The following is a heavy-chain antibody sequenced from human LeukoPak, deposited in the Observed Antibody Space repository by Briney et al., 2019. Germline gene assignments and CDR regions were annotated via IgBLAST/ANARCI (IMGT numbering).Heavy chain of an antibody. J-gene: IGHJ4*02. CDR1: GFTFSSYG. CDR2: ISYDGSKK. Sequence: GGSLRLSCAASGFTFSSYGMHWVRQAPGKGLEWVAVISYDGSKKYYADSVKGRFTISRDNSKNTLYLQMNSLRAEDTAVYYCAKGRHMVRGVIGYFDYWGQGTLVTVSS. V-gene: IGHV3-30*18. D-gene: IGHD3-10*01. CDR3: AKGRHMVRGVIGYFDY.